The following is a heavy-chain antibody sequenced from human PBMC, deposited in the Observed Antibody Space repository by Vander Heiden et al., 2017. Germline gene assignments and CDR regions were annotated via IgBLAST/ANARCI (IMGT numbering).Heavy chain of an antibody. CDR1: GYTLTELS. CDR3: ATGVSFSGLQSYYYYGMDV. CDR2: FDPEDGET. Sequence: GAEVKKPGASVKVSCKVSGYTLTELSMHWVRQAPGKGLEWMGGFDPEDGETIYAQKFQGRVTMTEDTSTDTAYMELSSLRSEDTAVYYCATGVSFSGLQSYYYYGMDVWGQGTTVTVS. J-gene: IGHJ6*02. V-gene: IGHV1-24*01. D-gene: IGHD4-4*01.